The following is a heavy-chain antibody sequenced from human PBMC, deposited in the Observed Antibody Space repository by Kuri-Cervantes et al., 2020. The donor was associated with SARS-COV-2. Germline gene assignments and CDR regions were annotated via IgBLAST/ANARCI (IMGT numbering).Heavy chain of an antibody. V-gene: IGHV3-7*05. CDR2: IKQDGSEK. J-gene: IGHJ4*02. CDR3: ARDEYSGDIVAPDY. CDR1: GFTFSSYW. D-gene: IGHD2-15*01. Sequence: GVLRLSCAASGFTFSSYWMSWVRQAPGKGLEWVANIKQDGSEKYYVDSVKGRFTISRDNAKNSLYLQMNSLRAEDTAVYYCARDEYSGDIVAPDYWGQGTLVTVSS.